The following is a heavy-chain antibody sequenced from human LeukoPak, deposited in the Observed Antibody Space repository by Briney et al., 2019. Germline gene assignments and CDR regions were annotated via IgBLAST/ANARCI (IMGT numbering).Heavy chain of an antibody. CDR3: ARDALGYDYVWGSYRYSDY. CDR1: GNTFTNHN. Sequence: ASVKVSCKASGNTFTNHNMHWVRLAPGQGLEWMGWISAYNGNTNYAQKLQGRVTMTTDTSTSTAYMELRSLRSDDTAVYYCARDALGYDYVWGSYRYSDYWGQGTLVTVSS. D-gene: IGHD3-16*02. V-gene: IGHV1-18*04. J-gene: IGHJ4*02. CDR2: ISAYNGNT.